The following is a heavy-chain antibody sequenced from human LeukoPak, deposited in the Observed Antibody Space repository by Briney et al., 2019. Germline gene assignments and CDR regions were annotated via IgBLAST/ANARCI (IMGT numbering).Heavy chain of an antibody. CDR3: ASRARKVSSGWLGIIKQYYFDY. CDR2: FYHSGIT. CDR1: GYSISSGYF. J-gene: IGHJ4*02. V-gene: IGHV4-38-2*02. D-gene: IGHD6-19*01. Sequence: PSETLSLTCTVSGYSISSGYFWGWIRQPPGTGLEWIGSFYHSGITYYNPSLKSRVTISVDTSKNQFSLKLSSVTAADTAVYYCASRARKVSSGWLGIIKQYYFDYWGQGTLVTVSS.